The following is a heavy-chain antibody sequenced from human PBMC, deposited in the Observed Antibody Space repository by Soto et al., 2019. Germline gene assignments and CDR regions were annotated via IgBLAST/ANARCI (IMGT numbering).Heavy chain of an antibody. D-gene: IGHD2-2*01. J-gene: IGHJ4*02. CDR1: GFTFSSYW. CDR2: IKQDGSEK. CDR3: ARDVGYCSSTSCYALY. V-gene: IGHV3-7*05. Sequence: GGSLRLSCAASGFTFSSYWMSWVRQAPGKGLEWVANIKQDGSEKYYVDSVKGRFTISRDNAKNSLYLQMNSLRAEDTAVYYCARDVGYCSSTSCYALYWGQGTLVTVSS.